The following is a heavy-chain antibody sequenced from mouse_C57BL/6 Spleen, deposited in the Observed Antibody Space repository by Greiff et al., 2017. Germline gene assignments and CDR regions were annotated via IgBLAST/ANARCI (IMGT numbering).Heavy chain of an antibody. CDR1: GNTFTSYW. V-gene: IGHV1-52*01. D-gene: IGHD2-5*01. J-gene: IGHJ2*01. CDR2: IDPSDSET. CDR3: ARNAYYSNQYYFDY. Sequence: QVQLKQPGAELVRPGSSVKLSCKASGNTFTSYWMHWVKQRPIQGLEWIGNIDPSDSETHYNQKFKDKATLTVDKSSSTSYMQLSSLTSEDSAVYYCARNAYYSNQYYFDYCGQGTTLTVSS.